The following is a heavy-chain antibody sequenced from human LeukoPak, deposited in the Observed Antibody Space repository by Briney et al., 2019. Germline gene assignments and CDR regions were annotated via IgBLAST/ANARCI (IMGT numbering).Heavy chain of an antibody. CDR2: MNPNSGNT. V-gene: IGHV1-8*01. CDR3: ARGRGKYSSLDY. CDR1: GYTFSRYE. D-gene: IGHD5-18*01. J-gene: IGHJ4*02. Sequence: ASVKVSCKASGYTFSRYEINWVRQATGQGLEWMGWMNPNSGNTGYAPKFQGRVTMTRNTSINTAYMELSSLRSEDTAVYYCARGRGKYSSLDYWGQGTLVTVSS.